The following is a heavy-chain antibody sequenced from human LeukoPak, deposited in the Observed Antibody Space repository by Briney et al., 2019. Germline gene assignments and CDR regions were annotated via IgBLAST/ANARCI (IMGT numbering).Heavy chain of an antibody. J-gene: IGHJ6*02. CDR1: GGSISSGGYY. CDR2: IYYSGST. V-gene: IGHV4-31*03. D-gene: IGHD3-3*01. CDR3: ARGPLWSGYYNVWSSGYYYGMDV. Sequence: SETLSLTCTVSGGSISSGGYYWSWIRQHPGKGLEWIGYIYYSGSTYYNPSLKSRVTISVDTSKNQFSLKLSSVTAADTAVYYCARGPLWSGYYNVWSSGYYYGMDVWGQGTTVTVSS.